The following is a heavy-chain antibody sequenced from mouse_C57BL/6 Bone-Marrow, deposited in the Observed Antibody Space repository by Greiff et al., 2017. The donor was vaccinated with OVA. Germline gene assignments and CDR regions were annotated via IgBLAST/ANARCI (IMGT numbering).Heavy chain of an antibody. CDR3: TETAQATDY. CDR1: GFNIKDDY. D-gene: IGHD3-2*02. J-gene: IGHJ2*01. Sequence: EVQRVESGAELVRPGASVKLSCTASGFNIKDDYMHWVKQRPEQGLEWIGWIDPENGDTEYASKFQGKATITADTSSNTAYLQLSSLTSEDTAVYYCTETAQATDYWGQGTTLTVSS. CDR2: IDPENGDT. V-gene: IGHV14-4*01.